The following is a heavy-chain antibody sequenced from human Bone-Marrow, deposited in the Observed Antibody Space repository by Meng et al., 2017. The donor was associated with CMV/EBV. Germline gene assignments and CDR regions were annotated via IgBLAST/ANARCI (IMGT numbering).Heavy chain of an antibody. J-gene: IGHJ6*01. V-gene: IGHV1-69*10. CDR1: GYTFTTYA. Sequence: SVKVSCKASGYTFTTYAMNWVRQAPGQGLEWVGGIIPVVGVISYAQKFQGGVTITADKSTSTAYMELSSLRSEDTAVYYCARHRSYCSSTSCYYYYYGMDVWGQGTTVTVAS. D-gene: IGHD2-2*01. CDR2: IIPVVGVI. CDR3: ARHRSYCSSTSCYYYYYGMDV.